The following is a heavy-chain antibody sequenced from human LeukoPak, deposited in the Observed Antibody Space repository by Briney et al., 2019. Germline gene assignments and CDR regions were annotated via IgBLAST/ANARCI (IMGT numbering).Heavy chain of an antibody. V-gene: IGHV4-61*01. CDR3: ARVSWSPGTSYYYMDV. Sequence: SETLSLTCTVPGGSISSGSYYWSWIRQPPGKGLVWIGHIHYSGSTNYNPSLKSRVTISVDTSKNQVSLKLSSVTAADTAVYYCARVSWSPGTSYYYMDVWGKGTTVIVSS. D-gene: IGHD1-1*01. CDR1: GGSISSGSYY. CDR2: IHYSGST. J-gene: IGHJ6*03.